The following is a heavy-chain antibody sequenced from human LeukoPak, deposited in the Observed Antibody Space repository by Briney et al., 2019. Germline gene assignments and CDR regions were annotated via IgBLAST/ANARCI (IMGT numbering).Heavy chain of an antibody. Sequence: PGGSLRLSCAASGFPFSSYAMSWVRQAPGEGLEWVSSISGSGSGAYYADSVKGRFIISRDNSKNTLDLQMYSLRAEDTAVYYCAKDPAPFCSSGSCYVDYWGQGTLVTVSS. CDR2: ISGSGSGA. V-gene: IGHV3-23*01. D-gene: IGHD2-15*01. J-gene: IGHJ4*02. CDR3: AKDPAPFCSSGSCYVDY. CDR1: GFPFSSYA.